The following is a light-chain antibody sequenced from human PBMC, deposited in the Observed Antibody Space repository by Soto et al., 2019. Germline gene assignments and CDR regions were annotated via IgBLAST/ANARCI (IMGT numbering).Light chain of an antibody. CDR3: QQHSSWAPLT. CDR1: QSVSSY. J-gene: IGKJ4*01. V-gene: IGKV3-11*01. CDR2: DAS. Sequence: EIVLTQSPATLSLSPGERATLSCRASQSVSSYLAWYQQKPGQAPRLLIYDASNRATGIPARFSGSGSGTDFTLTISSLEPEDFAVYYFQQHSSWAPLTFGGGTKVDIK.